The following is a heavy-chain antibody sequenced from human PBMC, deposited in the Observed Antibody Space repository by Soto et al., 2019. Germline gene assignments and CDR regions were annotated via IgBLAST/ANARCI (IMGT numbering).Heavy chain of an antibody. D-gene: IGHD3-9*01. CDR1: GFTFSSYA. Sequence: GGSLRLSCAASGFTFSSYAMSWFRQAPGKGLEWVSAISGSGGSTYYADSVKGRFTISRDNSKNTLYLQMNSLRAEDTAVYYCAKEDLLSLSVPGPFDIWGQGTMVPASS. CDR2: ISGSGGST. J-gene: IGHJ3*02. V-gene: IGHV3-23*01. CDR3: AKEDLLSLSVPGPFDI.